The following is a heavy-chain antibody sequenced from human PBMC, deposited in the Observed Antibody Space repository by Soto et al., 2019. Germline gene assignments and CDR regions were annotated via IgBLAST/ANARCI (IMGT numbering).Heavy chain of an antibody. D-gene: IGHD4-4*01. CDR1: GFTFSSYG. CDR3: AKADYSNLWYFDY. CDR2: ISYDGSNK. Sequence: QVQLVESRGGVVQPGRSLRLSCAASGFTFSSYGMHWVRQAPGKGLEWVAVISYDGSNKYYADSVKGRFTISRDNSKNTLYLQMNSLRAEDTAVYYCAKADYSNLWYFDYWGQGTLVTVSS. J-gene: IGHJ4*02. V-gene: IGHV3-30*18.